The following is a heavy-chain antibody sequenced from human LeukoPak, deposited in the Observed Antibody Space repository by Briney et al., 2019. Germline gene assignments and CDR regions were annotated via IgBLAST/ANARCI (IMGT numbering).Heavy chain of an antibody. D-gene: IGHD3-22*01. J-gene: IGHJ6*02. CDR1: GYTFTGYY. CDR3: ARDYDSSGYYLYYYCGMDV. V-gene: IGHV1-2*02. CDR2: INPNSGGT. Sequence: ASVKVSCKASGYTFTGYYMHWVRQAPGQGLEWMGWINPNSGGTNYAQKFQGRVTMTRDTSISTAYMELSRLRPDDTAVYYCARDYDSSGYYLYYYCGMDVWGQGTTVTVSS.